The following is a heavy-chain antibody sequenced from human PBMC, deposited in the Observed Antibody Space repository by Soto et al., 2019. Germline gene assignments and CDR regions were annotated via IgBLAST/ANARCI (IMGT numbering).Heavy chain of an antibody. V-gene: IGHV4-39*01. J-gene: IGHJ4*02. Sequence: SETLSLTCTVSGGSISSSSYYWGWIRQPPGKGLEWIGSIYYSGSTYYNPSLKSRVTISVDTSKNQFSLKLSSVTAADTAVYYYARHVAGNLDYWGQGTLVTVSS. CDR1: GGSISSSSYY. D-gene: IGHD1-1*01. CDR3: ARHVAGNLDY. CDR2: IYYSGST.